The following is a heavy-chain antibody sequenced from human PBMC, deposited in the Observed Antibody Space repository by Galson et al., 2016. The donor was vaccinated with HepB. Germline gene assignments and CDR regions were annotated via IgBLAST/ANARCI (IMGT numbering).Heavy chain of an antibody. Sequence: SLRLSCAASGFSITIDAMSWVRQAPGKGLEWVSGISGSGVVIYYADSVKGRFTISRDNSKNVLYLQMNSLRGDDTARYYCAKGGPGSGSFWAGNWGQGILVTCSS. CDR2: ISGSGVVI. D-gene: IGHD3-10*01. J-gene: IGHJ4*02. CDR3: AKGGPGSGSFWAGN. CDR1: GFSITIDA. V-gene: IGHV3-23*01.